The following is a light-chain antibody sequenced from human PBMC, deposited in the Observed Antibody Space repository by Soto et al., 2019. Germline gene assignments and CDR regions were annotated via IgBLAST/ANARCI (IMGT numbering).Light chain of an antibody. CDR2: KAS. J-gene: IGKJ1*01. CDR3: QHYNTVSPGT. Sequence: DIQMTQSPSTLSGSVGDRVTITCRASQTISSWLAWYQQKPGKAPKLLIYKASTLKSGVPSRFSGSGSGTEFTLTISSLQPDDFATYYCQHYNTVSPGTFGQGTKVDI. V-gene: IGKV1-5*03. CDR1: QTISSW.